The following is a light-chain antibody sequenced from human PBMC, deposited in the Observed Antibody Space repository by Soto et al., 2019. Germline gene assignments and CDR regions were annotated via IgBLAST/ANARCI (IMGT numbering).Light chain of an antibody. V-gene: IGKV4-1*01. CDR3: QKYYNTPLT. CDR2: WAS. J-gene: IGKJ4*01. CDR1: QSVLYSSNNRNY. Sequence: DIVMTQSPDSLAVSLGERVTINCKSSQSVLYSSNNRNYLAWYQQKPGQPPKLLIYWASTRESGVPDRFSGSGSGTDFTLTISSLQAEDVAVYYCQKYYNTPLTFGGGTKVDIK.